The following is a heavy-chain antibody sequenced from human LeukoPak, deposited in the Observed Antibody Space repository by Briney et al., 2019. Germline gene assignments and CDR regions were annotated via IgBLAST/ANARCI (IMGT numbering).Heavy chain of an antibody. CDR2: ISGSGGST. J-gene: IGHJ4*02. V-gene: IGHV3-23*01. Sequence: GGSLRLSCAASGFTFSSNAMNWVRQAPGKGLKWVSAISGSGGSTYHADSVKGRFTISRDNSENTLYLQMNSLRVEDTAVYYCAKDSSLTYYDSSGYPDYWGQGTLVTVSS. D-gene: IGHD3-22*01. CDR3: AKDSSLTYYDSSGYPDY. CDR1: GFTFSSNA.